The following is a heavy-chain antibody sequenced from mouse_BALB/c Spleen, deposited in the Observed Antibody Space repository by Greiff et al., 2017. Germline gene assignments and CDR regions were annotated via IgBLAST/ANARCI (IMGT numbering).Heavy chain of an antibody. Sequence: EVQVVESGGGLVQPGGSLKLSCAASGFTFSSYGMSWVRQTPDKRLELVATINSNGGSTYYPDSVKGRFTISRDNAKNTLYLQMSSLKSEDTAMYYCARDDYGSSWFACWGQGTLVTVSA. CDR3: ARDDYGSSWFAC. V-gene: IGHV5-6-3*01. CDR2: INSNGGST. D-gene: IGHD1-1*01. CDR1: GFTFSSYG. J-gene: IGHJ3*01.